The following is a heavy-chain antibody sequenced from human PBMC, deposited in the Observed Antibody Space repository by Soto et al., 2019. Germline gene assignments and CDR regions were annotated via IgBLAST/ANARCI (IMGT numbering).Heavy chain of an antibody. V-gene: IGHV3-11*06. J-gene: IGHJ4*02. D-gene: IGHD3-22*01. CDR1: GFTFSDYY. CDR3: AREIYDDYDSSGFDH. CDR2: ISSSSSNT. Sequence: GGSLRLSCAASGFTFSDYYMTWIRQAPGKGLEWVSYISSSSSNTNYADSVKGRFTISRDNAKNSLYLQMNSLRAEDTAVYYCAREIYDDYDSSGFDHWGQGTLVTVSS.